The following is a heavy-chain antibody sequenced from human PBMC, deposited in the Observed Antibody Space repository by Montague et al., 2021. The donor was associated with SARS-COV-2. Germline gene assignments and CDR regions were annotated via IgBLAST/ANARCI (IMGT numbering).Heavy chain of an antibody. D-gene: IGHD6-13*01. CDR3: ARVCYSSSWYYFDY. J-gene: IGHJ4*02. V-gene: IGHV4-4*07. Sequence: GSTNYNPSLKSRVTMSVDTSKNQFSLKLSSVTAADTAVYYCARVCYSSSWYYFDYWGQGTLVTVSS. CDR2: GST.